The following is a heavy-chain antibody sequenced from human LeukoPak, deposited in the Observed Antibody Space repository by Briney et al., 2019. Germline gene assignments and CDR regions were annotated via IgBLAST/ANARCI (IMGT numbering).Heavy chain of an antibody. Sequence: SVKVSCKASGGTFSSYAISWVRQAPGQGLEWMGRIIPIFSIANYAQKFQGRVTITADKSTSTAYMELSSLRSEDTAVYYCARELTLGIAVAGTGSWFGPWGQGTLVTVSS. V-gene: IGHV1-69*04. CDR3: ARELTLGIAVAGTGSWFGP. D-gene: IGHD6-19*01. CDR2: IIPIFSIA. J-gene: IGHJ5*02. CDR1: GGTFSSYA.